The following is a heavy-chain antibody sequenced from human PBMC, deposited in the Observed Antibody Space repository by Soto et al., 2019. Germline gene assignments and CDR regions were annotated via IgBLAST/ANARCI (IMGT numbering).Heavy chain of an antibody. J-gene: IGHJ4*02. CDR1: GFTFSSYW. V-gene: IGHV3-7*03. D-gene: IGHD3-22*01. CDR3: ARDYYDGSGYYYFDY. CDR2: IKQDGSEK. Sequence: GGSLRLSCAASGFTFSSYWMSWVRQAPGKGLEWVANIKQDGSEKYYVDSVKGRFTISRDNAKNSLYLQMNSLRAEDTAVYYCARDYYDGSGYYYFDYWGQGTLVTVSS.